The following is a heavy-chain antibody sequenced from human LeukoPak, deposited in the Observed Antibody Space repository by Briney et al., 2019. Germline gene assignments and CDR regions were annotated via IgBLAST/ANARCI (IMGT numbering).Heavy chain of an antibody. V-gene: IGHV3-11*04. CDR1: GFTFSDYY. CDR2: IRSSGSTI. Sequence: GSLRLSCAASGFTFSDYYMSWIRQAPGKGLEWVSYIRSSGSTIYYADSVKGRFTISRDNAKNSLYLQMNSLRAEDTAVYYCARERSYYDSSGYYWGQGTLVTVSS. D-gene: IGHD3-22*01. CDR3: ARERSYYDSSGYY. J-gene: IGHJ4*02.